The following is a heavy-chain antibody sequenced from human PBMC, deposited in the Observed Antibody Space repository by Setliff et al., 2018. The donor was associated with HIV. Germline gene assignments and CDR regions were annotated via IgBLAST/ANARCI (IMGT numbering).Heavy chain of an antibody. CDR3: AAVRYYYDSSGYPYYYYGMDV. J-gene: IGHJ6*02. Sequence: SVKVSCKASGFTFTDSAVQWVRQTRGQRLEWIGWIVVGSGNTNYAQKFQERVTITRDMSTSTAYMELSSLRSEDTAVYYCAAVRYYYDSSGYPYYYYGMDVWGQGTTVTVSS. CDR1: GFTFTDSA. D-gene: IGHD3-22*01. V-gene: IGHV1-58*01. CDR2: IVVGSGNT.